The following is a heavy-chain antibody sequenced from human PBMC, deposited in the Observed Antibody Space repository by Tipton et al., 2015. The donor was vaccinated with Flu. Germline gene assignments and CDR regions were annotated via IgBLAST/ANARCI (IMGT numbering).Heavy chain of an antibody. CDR1: GYNFPTYW. CDR3: ASRIYYGSATDAFDI. Sequence: QSGPEVKKPGESLKISCEGSGYNFPTYWIGWVRQVPGKGLEWVAIIYPVDSETTYSPSFQGQVAFSADKSISTAYLQWSSLKPSDTAMYYCASRIYYGSATDAFDIWGQGTMVTVSS. V-gene: IGHV5-51*01. CDR2: IYPVDSET. D-gene: IGHD3-10*01. J-gene: IGHJ3*02.